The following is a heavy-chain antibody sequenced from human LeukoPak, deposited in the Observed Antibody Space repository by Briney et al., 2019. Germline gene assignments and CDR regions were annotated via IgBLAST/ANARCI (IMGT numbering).Heavy chain of an antibody. CDR1: GYTFTSYY. J-gene: IGHJ4*02. V-gene: IGHV1-46*01. D-gene: IGHD2-15*01. CDR3: ARDRGSGPLDY. CDR2: INPSGGST. Sequence: ASVKVSCKASGYTFTSYYMHWVRQAPGQGLEWMGIINPSGGSTSYAQKFQGRVTMTRDTSTSTVYMELSSPRSEDTAVYYCARDRGSGPLDYWGQGTLVTVSS.